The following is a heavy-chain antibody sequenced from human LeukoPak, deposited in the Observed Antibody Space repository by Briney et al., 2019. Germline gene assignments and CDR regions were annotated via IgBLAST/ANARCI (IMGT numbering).Heavy chain of an antibody. CDR3: ARDRTRTDDYGDTEVIFDY. V-gene: IGHV1-8*01. CDR2: MNPNSGNT. D-gene: IGHD4-17*01. CDR1: GYTFTSYD. J-gene: IGHJ4*02. Sequence: GASVKVSCKASGYTFTSYDINWVRQATGQGLEWMGWMNPNSGNTGYAQKFQGRVTMTRNTSISTAYMELSSLRSEDTAVYYCARDRTRTDDYGDTEVIFDYWGQGTLVTVSS.